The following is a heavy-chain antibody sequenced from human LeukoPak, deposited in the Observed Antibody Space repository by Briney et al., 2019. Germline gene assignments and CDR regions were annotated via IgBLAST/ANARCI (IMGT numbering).Heavy chain of an antibody. D-gene: IGHD6-13*01. J-gene: IGHJ3*02. CDR1: GGSISSGGYS. CDR2: IYHSGST. V-gene: IGHV4-30-2*01. Sequence: SQTLSLTCAVSGGSISSGGYSWSWIRQPPGKGLEWIGYIYHSGSTYYNPSLKSRVTISVDRSKNQFSLKLSSVTAADTAVYYCAREGVAAAVTGGDDVFDIWGQGTMVTVSS. CDR3: AREGVAAAVTGGDDVFDI.